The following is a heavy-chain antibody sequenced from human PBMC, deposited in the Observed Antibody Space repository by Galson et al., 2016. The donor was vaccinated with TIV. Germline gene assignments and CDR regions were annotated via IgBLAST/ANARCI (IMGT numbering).Heavy chain of an antibody. CDR3: ARHGWTVATSSPFDL. CDR2: IYPGDSGI. D-gene: IGHD5-12*01. Sequence: QSGAEVKKPGESLKISCKGSGYSFTNYWVGWVRQMPGKGLEWMGIIYPGDSGIRYSPSFQGQVTISADKSINTAYLQWSSLKASDTAIYYCARHGWTVATSSPFDLWGQGTLVAVSS. V-gene: IGHV5-51*01. CDR1: GYSFTNYW. J-gene: IGHJ4*02.